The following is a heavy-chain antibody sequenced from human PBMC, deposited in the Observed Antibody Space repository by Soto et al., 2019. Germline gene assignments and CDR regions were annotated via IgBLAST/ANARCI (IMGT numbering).Heavy chain of an antibody. V-gene: IGHV3-23*01. CDR2: ISGTGGAA. J-gene: IGHJ4*02. CDR1: GFTFGHSA. Sequence: GGSLRLSCAASGFTFGHSAMSWVRQAPGKGLEWVAAISGTGGAAYYADSVKGRFTISRDNSRNTLFLQMNSLRVDDTAIYHCAKPEEVVRGFDFWGRGTLVTVSS. D-gene: IGHD3-10*01. CDR3: AKPEEVVRGFDF.